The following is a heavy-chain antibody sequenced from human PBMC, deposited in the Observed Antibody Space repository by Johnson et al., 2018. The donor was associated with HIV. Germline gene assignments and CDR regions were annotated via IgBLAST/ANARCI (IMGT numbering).Heavy chain of an antibody. CDR3: AYPREGSSWYIAFDI. J-gene: IGHJ3*02. Sequence: QVQLEESGGGGVQPGRSLRLSCAASGFTFSNYAMHWVRQAPGKGLEWVAVISSDESNKYYADAVQGRFTISRDNSKNTLFLQMDSLRAEDTAVYYCAYPREGSSWYIAFDIWGQGTMVTVSS. V-gene: IGHV3-30*04. CDR2: ISSDESNK. D-gene: IGHD6-13*01. CDR1: GFTFSNYA.